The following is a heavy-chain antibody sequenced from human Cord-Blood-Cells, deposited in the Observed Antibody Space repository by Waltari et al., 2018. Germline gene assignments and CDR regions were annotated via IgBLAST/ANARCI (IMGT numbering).Heavy chain of an antibody. CDR3: ARGRSGSYLDY. CDR1: GFTFSSYD. CDR2: IGTAGDT. Sequence: EVQLVESGGGLVQPGGSLRLSCAASGFTFSSYDLHWVCQATGKGLEWVSAIGTAGDTYYPGSVKGRFTISRENAKNSLYLQMNSLRAGDTAVYYCARGRSGSYLDYWGQGTLVTVSS. D-gene: IGHD1-26*01. V-gene: IGHV3-13*01. J-gene: IGHJ4*02.